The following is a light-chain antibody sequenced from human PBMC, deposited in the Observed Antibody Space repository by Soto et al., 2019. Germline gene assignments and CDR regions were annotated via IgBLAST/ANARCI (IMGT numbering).Light chain of an antibody. J-gene: IGLJ2*01. Sequence: QSALTQPASVSGSPGQSITISCTGTSNDVGGSKYVSWYQQCPGRAPKLVIYEVSNRPSGVSTRFSGSKSGNTASLTISGLQAEDEADYYCTSYMGDNTLVFGGGTKVTVL. V-gene: IGLV2-14*01. CDR1: SNDVGGSKY. CDR2: EVS. CDR3: TSYMGDNTLV.